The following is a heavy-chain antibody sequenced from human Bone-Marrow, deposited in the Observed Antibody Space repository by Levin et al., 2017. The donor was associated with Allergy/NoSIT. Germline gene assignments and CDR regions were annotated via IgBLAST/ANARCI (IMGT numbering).Heavy chain of an antibody. Sequence: QTGGSLRLSCAASGFAFDDYAMHWVRQAPGKALEWVSGISYNSVSVGYADSVKGRFTISRDNARDSLFLQMNTLGPEDTAVYFCTKGLATTWRQNFDYWGQGILVTVSS. J-gene: IGHJ4*02. CDR3: TKGLATTWRQNFDY. CDR1: GFAFDDYA. CDR2: ISYNSVSV. D-gene: IGHD1-1*01. V-gene: IGHV3-9*01.